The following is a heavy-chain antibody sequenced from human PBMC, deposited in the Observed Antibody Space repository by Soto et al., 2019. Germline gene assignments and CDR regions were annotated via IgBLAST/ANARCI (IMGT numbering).Heavy chain of an antibody. CDR3: AKDYYGSGRGGHWFDP. V-gene: IGHV4-31*03. D-gene: IGHD3-10*01. J-gene: IGHJ5*02. CDR2: IYYTGTT. CDR1: GGSISGGGNY. Sequence: QVQLQESGPGLVKPSQTLSLTCTVSGGSISGGGNYWSWIRQHPERGLEWIGYIYYTGTTYYNPSLKSRVAISLDTSKNQFSLKLSSVPAADTAVYYCAKDYYGSGRGGHWFDPWGQGTLVTVSS.